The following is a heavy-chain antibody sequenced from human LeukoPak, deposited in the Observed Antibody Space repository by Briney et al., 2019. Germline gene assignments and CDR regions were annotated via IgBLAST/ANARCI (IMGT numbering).Heavy chain of an antibody. D-gene: IGHD1-26*01. Sequence: GGSLRLSCAASGVTVSSQYMNWVRRAPGKGLEWVSVIYGVDGTSYADSVKGRFTISRDTSKNTLYLQMNSLRAEDTAVYYCAKSKYSGSPDASDIWGQGTMVTVSS. V-gene: IGHV3-53*01. J-gene: IGHJ3*02. CDR2: IYGVDGT. CDR3: AKSKYSGSPDASDI. CDR1: GVTVSSQY.